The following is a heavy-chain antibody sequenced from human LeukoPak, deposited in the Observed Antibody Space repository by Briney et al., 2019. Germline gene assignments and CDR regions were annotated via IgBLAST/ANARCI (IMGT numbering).Heavy chain of an antibody. J-gene: IGHJ6*02. CDR2: INHSGST. CDR1: GGSFSGYY. Sequence: SETLSLTCAVYGGSFSGYYWSWIRQPPGKGLEWIGEINHSGSTNYNPSLKSRVTISVDTSKNQFSLKLSSVTAADTAVYYCASGLNYGDYGMDVWGQGTTVTVSS. CDR3: ASGLNYGDYGMDV. D-gene: IGHD4-17*01. V-gene: IGHV4-34*01.